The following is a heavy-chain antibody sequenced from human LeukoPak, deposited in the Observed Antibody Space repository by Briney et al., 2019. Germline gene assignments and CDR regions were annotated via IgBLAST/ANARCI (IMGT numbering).Heavy chain of an antibody. V-gene: IGHV1-3*01. CDR2: INAGNGNT. Sequence: ASVKVSCKAFGYTFTSYAMHWVRQAPGQRLEWMGRINAGNGNTKYSQKFQGRVTITRDTSASTAYMELSSLRSEDTAVYYCARVDYGDSYFDYWGQGTLVTVSS. CDR1: GYTFTSYA. J-gene: IGHJ4*02. D-gene: IGHD4-17*01. CDR3: ARVDYGDSYFDY.